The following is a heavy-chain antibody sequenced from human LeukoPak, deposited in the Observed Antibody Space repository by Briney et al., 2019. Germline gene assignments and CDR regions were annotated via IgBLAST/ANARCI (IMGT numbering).Heavy chain of an antibody. CDR3: AGSGWYGLKNWFDP. CDR2: INHSGST. J-gene: IGHJ5*02. Sequence: SETLSLTCAVYGGSFSGYYWSWIRQPPGKGLEWIGEINHSGSTNYNPSLKSRVTISVDTSKNQFSLKLSSVTAADTAVYYCAGSGWYGLKNWFDPWGQGTLVTVSS. CDR1: GGSFSGYY. D-gene: IGHD6-19*01. V-gene: IGHV4-34*01.